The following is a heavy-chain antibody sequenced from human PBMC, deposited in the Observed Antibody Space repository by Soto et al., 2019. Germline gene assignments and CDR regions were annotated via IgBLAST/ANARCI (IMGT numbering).Heavy chain of an antibody. J-gene: IGHJ5*02. D-gene: IGHD6-13*01. CDR3: ARGAAGTGWFDT. CDR1: GCTFSSYA. CDR2: ISPLFGPA. Sequence: SVKVSCKDSGCTFSSYAISWVRQAPGQGLEWMGGISPLFGPANYAQKFQGRVTITADKSTSAADMELSSLSSEKKAVYYCARGAAGTGWFDTWGQGTLVTVSS. V-gene: IGHV1-69*06.